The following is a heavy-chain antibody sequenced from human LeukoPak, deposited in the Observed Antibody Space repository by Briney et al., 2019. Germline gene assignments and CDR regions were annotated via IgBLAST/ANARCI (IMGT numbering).Heavy chain of an antibody. CDR2: IYYSGST. Sequence: SEALSLTCTVSGGPVSSYYWSWIRQPPGKGLEWIGYIYYSGSTNYNPSLKSRVTISVDTSKNQFSLKLSSVTAADTAVYYCARDGAYCSGGSCYTDWFDPWGQGTLVTVSS. CDR1: GGPVSSYY. V-gene: IGHV4-59*02. J-gene: IGHJ5*02. CDR3: ARDGAYCSGGSCYTDWFDP. D-gene: IGHD2-15*01.